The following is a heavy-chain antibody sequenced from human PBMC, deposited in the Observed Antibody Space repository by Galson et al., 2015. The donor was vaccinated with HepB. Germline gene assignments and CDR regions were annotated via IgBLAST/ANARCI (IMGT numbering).Heavy chain of an antibody. D-gene: IGHD3-10*01. J-gene: IGHJ4*02. V-gene: IGHV1-18*01. CDR3: AKDRPYYGSGSNSDY. CDR1: GYTFSSYS. CDR2: ISPYNRET. Sequence: SVKVSCKASGYTFSSYSITWVRQAPGQGLEWMAWISPYNRETHFARKFQGRVTLTTDTFTSTAYMELRSLRSDDTAVYYCAKDRPYYGSGSNSDYWGQGTLVTVSS.